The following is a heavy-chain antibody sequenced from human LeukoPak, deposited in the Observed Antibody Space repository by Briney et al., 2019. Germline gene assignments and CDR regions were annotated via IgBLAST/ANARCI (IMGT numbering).Heavy chain of an antibody. Sequence: SEPLSLPCTVSGGPVSSRSYYWPWIRQPPGKGLEWIGSLYYSGIPYYNPSLKSRVTISVDTSKNQFSLRLSSVTAADTAVYYCATDTTASFYYMDVWGKGTTVTVSS. D-gene: IGHD1-1*01. CDR3: ATDTTASFYYMDV. J-gene: IGHJ6*03. V-gene: IGHV4-39*01. CDR1: GGPVSSRSYY. CDR2: LYYSGIP.